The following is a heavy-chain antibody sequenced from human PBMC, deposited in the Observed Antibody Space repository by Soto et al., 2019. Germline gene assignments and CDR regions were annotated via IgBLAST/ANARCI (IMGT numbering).Heavy chain of an antibody. CDR3: AREIAVAGTHYFDY. V-gene: IGHV4-59*01. D-gene: IGHD6-19*01. CDR1: GGSISNYY. Sequence: PXGTLSLTCTVSGGSISNYYWSWIRQPPGKGLEWIGYIYYSGSINYNPSLKSRVTISEDTSKNQFSLKMSSVTAADTAVYYCAREIAVAGTHYFDYWGQGTLVTVSS. CDR2: IYYSGSI. J-gene: IGHJ4*02.